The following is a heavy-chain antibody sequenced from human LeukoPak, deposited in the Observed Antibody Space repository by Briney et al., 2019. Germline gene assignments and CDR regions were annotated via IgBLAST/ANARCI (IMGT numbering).Heavy chain of an antibody. CDR2: IRSKTDGGTT. CDR1: GFTLSNAW. V-gene: IGHV3-15*01. CDR3: TTVRRWNPAY. Sequence: GGSLRLSCAASGFTLSNAWMSWVRQAPGKGLEWVGRIRSKTDGGTTDYPAPVKGRFTISRDDSKNTLCLQMNSLKSEDTAVYYCTTVRRWNPAYWGQGTLVTVSS. D-gene: IGHD1-1*01. J-gene: IGHJ4*02.